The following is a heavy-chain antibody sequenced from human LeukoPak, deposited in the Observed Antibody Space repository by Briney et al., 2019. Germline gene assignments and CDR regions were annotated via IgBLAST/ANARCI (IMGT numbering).Heavy chain of an antibody. CDR3: AKEDYYDSSGSDFDY. CDR1: GFAFRTYA. V-gene: IGHV3-23*01. CDR2: ISDGGETS. Sequence: GGSLRLSCAASGFAFRTYATGWVRQAPGKGLEWVSIISDGGETSYYAATVKGRFTISRDNSKSTLFLQMNSLRVEDTAIYYCAKEDYYDSSGSDFDYWGQGTLVTVSS. J-gene: IGHJ4*02. D-gene: IGHD3-22*01.